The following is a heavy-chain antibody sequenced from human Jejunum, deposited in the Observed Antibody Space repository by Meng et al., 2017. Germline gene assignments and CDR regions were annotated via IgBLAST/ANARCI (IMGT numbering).Heavy chain of an antibody. D-gene: IGHD6-19*01. CDR1: VDSISSGNW. V-gene: IGHV4-4*02. CDR2: IFRTGTF. CDR3: ARKGGTYSTGHFPHFDY. J-gene: IGHJ4*02. Sequence: QGQPQGAGPGPVRPSGTPLLTLPGSVDSISSGNWWSWVRQPPGKGPELVGDIFRTGTFNYSPDLRSRVAIYMEKSKNQFSLSLNSVTAADTAVYYCARKGGTYSTGHFPHFDYWGQGTLVTVSS.